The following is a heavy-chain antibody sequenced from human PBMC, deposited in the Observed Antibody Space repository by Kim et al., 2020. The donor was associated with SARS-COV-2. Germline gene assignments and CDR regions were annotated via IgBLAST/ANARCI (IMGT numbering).Heavy chain of an antibody. J-gene: IGHJ5*02. V-gene: IGHV1-69*01. CDR3: ARDHPPYGDYEEYNWFDP. Sequence: QGRVTITADESTSTAYMELSSLRSEDTAVYYCARDHPPYGDYEEYNWFDPWGQGTLVTVSS. D-gene: IGHD4-17*01.